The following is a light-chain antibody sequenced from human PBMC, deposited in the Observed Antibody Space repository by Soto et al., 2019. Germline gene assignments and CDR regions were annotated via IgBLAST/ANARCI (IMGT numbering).Light chain of an antibody. CDR2: AAS. J-gene: IGKJ5*01. Sequence: DFKMTQSPSSVSASVGDGVAITCRGGGVFGSGLAWYQQRPGKAPKLLIYAASTLRSGVPLRFSGSASGTEFTLTISSLQRDDFATYYCQQTHSFPPTFGQGTRLEI. CDR3: QQTHSFPPT. CDR1: GVFGSG. V-gene: IGKV1D-12*01.